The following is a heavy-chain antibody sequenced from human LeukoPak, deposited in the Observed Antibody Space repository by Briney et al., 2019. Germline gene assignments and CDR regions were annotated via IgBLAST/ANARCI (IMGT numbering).Heavy chain of an antibody. V-gene: IGHV4-61*02. CDR3: ARAPLTTGTTTIWFDP. Sequence: SQTLCLTCTVSGGSISSGSYHWRWIRQPAGKGLEWIGRIYTSGSTNYNPSLKSRVTISVDTSKNQFSLKLSPATAADTAVYYCARAPLTTGTTTIWFDPWGQGTLVTVSS. CDR2: IYTSGST. D-gene: IGHD1-1*01. J-gene: IGHJ5*02. CDR1: GGSISSGSYH.